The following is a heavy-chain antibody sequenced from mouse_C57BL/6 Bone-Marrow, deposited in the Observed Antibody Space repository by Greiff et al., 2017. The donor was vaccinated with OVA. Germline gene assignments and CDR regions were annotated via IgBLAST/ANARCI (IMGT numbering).Heavy chain of an antibody. V-gene: IGHV8-12*01. Sequence: QVQLKESGPGILQSSQTLSLTCSFSGFSLSTSGMGVSWIRQPSGKGLEWLAHIYWDDDKRYNPSLKRRLTISKDTSRNQVFLKITSVDTADTATYYCARTFITTVVAHYYAMDYWGQGTSVTVSS. CDR3: ARTFITTVVAHYYAMDY. D-gene: IGHD1-1*01. CDR2: IYWDDDK. J-gene: IGHJ4*01. CDR1: GFSLSTSGMG.